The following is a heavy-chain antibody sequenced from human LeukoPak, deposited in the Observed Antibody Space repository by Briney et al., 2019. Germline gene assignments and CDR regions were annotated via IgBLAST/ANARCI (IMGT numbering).Heavy chain of an antibody. CDR2: ISSSSSYI. CDR3: AKDRTVGASYWYFDL. CDR1: GFTFSSYS. V-gene: IGHV3-21*04. D-gene: IGHD1-26*01. J-gene: IGHJ2*01. Sequence: GGSLRPSCAASGFTFSSYSMNWVRQAPGKGLEWVSSISSSSSYIYYADSVKGRFTISRDNAKNSLYLHMNTLRAEDTAIYYCAKDRTVGASYWYFDLWGRGTLVTVSS.